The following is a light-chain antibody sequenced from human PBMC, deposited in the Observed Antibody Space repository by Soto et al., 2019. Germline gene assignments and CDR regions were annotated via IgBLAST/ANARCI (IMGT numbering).Light chain of an antibody. V-gene: IGKV3-15*01. CDR2: GAS. J-gene: IGKJ1*01. CDR1: QSVSSN. Sequence: EIVMTQSPATLSVSPGERATLSCRASQSVSSNLAWYQQKPGQAPRLLIYGASTRATGIPARFSGSGSWTEFTLTISSLQSEDFAVYYCQQYNNWPRTFGQGPKVEIK. CDR3: QQYNNWPRT.